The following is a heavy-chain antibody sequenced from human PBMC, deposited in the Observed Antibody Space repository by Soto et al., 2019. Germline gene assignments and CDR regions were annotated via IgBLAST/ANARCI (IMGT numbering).Heavy chain of an antibody. CDR2: IKSKTDGGTT. Sequence: VQLVESGGGLVKPGGSLRLSCAASGFTFSNAWMSWVRQAPGKGLEWVGRIKSKTDGGTTDYAAPVKGRFTISRDDSKNTLYLQMNSLKTEDTAVYYCTTTIRGYSYGNYYWGQGTLVTVSS. V-gene: IGHV3-15*01. D-gene: IGHD5-18*01. CDR1: GFTFSNAW. J-gene: IGHJ4*02. CDR3: TTTIRGYSYGNYY.